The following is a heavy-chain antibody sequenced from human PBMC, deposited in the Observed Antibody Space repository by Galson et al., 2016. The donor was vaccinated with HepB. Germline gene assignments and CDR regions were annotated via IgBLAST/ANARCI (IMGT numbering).Heavy chain of an antibody. CDR1: GYSFTSFY. Sequence: SCKASGYSFTSFYLHWLRQAPGQGLEWMGIMNPSGGSAVYAQKFQGRVTMTRDTSTSTMYMELTSLRSEDTAVYYCARDITGPLYFDYWGQGTLVTVSS. CDR3: ARDITGPLYFDY. D-gene: IGHD1-20*01. CDR2: MNPSGGSA. J-gene: IGHJ4*02. V-gene: IGHV1-46*01.